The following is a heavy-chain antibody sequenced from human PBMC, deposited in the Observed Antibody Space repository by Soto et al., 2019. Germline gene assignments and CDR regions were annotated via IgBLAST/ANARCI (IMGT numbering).Heavy chain of an antibody. J-gene: IGHJ5*02. Sequence: SETLSLTRTVSPDSIDSRDYSWTLFRQPPGKGLEWIGYIYHTGTTYYNMSLKSRVTISVDRSKNQFSLKLSSVTAADTAVYYCARGINYYDSSGDSWFDPWGQG. CDR2: IYHTGTT. V-gene: IGHV4-30-2*01. D-gene: IGHD3-22*01. CDR3: ARGINYYDSSGDSWFDP. CDR1: PDSIDSRDYS.